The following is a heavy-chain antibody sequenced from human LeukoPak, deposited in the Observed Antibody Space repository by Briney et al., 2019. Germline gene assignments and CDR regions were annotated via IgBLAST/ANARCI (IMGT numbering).Heavy chain of an antibody. CDR2: IYPGDSDT. J-gene: IGHJ4*02. V-gene: IGHV5-51*01. Sequence: GKSLKISCKGSGYSFTSYWIGWVRQMPGKGLEWMGIIYPGDSDTRYSPSFQGQVTISADKSISTAYLQWSSLKASDTAVYYCARDRLDSGYESIDYWGQGTLVTVSS. CDR1: GYSFTSYW. CDR3: ARDRLDSGYESIDY. D-gene: IGHD5-12*01.